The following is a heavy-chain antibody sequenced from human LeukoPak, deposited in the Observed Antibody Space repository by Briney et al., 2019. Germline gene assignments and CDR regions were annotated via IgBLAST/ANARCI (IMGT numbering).Heavy chain of an antibody. CDR3: ARGSNWNDYRIDY. D-gene: IGHD1-1*01. J-gene: IGHJ4*02. Sequence: GGSLRLSCAASGFTFSSYSMNWVRQAPGKGLEWVSSISSSSSYIYYADSVKGRFTISRDNAKNSLYLQMNSLRAEDTAVYYCARGSNWNDYRIDYWGQGTLVTVSS. CDR1: GFTFSSYS. CDR2: ISSSSSYI. V-gene: IGHV3-21*01.